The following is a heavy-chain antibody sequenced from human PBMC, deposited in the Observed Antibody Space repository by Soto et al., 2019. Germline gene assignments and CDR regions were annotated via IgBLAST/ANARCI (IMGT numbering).Heavy chain of an antibody. CDR3: VKDGRTSIVGLVYDGVVI. CDR2: ISWNSGIL. V-gene: IGHV3-9*01. Sequence: GGSLRLSCAASGFIFNDYPMHWFRQVPGKGLEWVSGISWNSGILGYADSVRGRFSISRDNAKKSLYLQMNGLRAEDTALYFCVKDGRTSIVGLVYDGVVIWGRGTMVTV. J-gene: IGHJ3*02. D-gene: IGHD3-3*01. CDR1: GFIFNDYP.